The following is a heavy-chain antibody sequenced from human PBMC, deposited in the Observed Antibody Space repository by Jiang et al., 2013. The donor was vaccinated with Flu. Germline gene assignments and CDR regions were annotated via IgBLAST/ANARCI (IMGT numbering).Heavy chain of an antibody. V-gene: IGHV3-23*04. CDR3: AKDGYIRGWYFDL. J-gene: IGHJ4*02. D-gene: IGHD5-12*01. Sequence: QLVEVWGRALVPAGGVPSRLSCAASGFMFSHYAMAWVRRAPGKGLEWVSAITDSGRDKYQADSVKGRFTISRDNSKNTLYLHLDSLRAEDTAVYYCAKDGYIRGWYFDLWGQGTLVTVSS. CDR1: GFMFSHYA. CDR2: ITDSGRDK.